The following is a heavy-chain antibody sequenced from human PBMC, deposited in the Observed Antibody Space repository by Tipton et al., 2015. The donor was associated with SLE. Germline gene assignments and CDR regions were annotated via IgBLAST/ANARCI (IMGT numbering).Heavy chain of an antibody. D-gene: IGHD3-10*01. Sequence: TLSLTCTVSGGSISSGSYYWSWIRQPAGKGLEWIGRIYTSGSTNYNPSLKSRVTISVDTSKNQFSLKLSSVTAADTAVYYCARAQNYYGSGSYSDYWGQGTLVTVSS. V-gene: IGHV4-61*02. J-gene: IGHJ4*02. CDR1: GGSISSGSYY. CDR2: IYTSGST. CDR3: ARAQNYYGSGSYSDY.